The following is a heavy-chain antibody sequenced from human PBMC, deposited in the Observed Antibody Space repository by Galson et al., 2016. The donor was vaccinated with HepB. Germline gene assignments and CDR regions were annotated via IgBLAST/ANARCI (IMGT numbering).Heavy chain of an antibody. CDR2: NGGT. D-gene: IGHD3-22*01. Sequence: SETLSLTCTVSGGSISSYSWSWIRQPPGKGLEWIGYNGGTNENPSLKSRVTISVDRSKNQFSLRLRSVTAADTAIYYCAREGSSGAFDYWGQGTLVTVSS. CDR1: GGSISSYS. CDR3: AREGSSGAFDY. V-gene: IGHV4-59*01. J-gene: IGHJ4*02.